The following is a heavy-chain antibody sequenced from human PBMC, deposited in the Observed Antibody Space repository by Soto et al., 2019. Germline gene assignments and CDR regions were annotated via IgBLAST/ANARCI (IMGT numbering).Heavy chain of an antibody. CDR2: IYYSGST. Sequence: SDNLSLTCSVSCVSISSYYWSWIRQPPGKGLEWIGYIYYSGSTNYNPSLKSLVTISADPSKNQVALKLCSVTASDTAVYYCARRGIDSYCYIDAFDIWGQGTMVTVSS. CDR1: CVSISSYY. J-gene: IGHJ3*02. D-gene: IGHD5-18*01. CDR3: ARRGIDSYCYIDAFDI. V-gene: IGHV4-59*12.